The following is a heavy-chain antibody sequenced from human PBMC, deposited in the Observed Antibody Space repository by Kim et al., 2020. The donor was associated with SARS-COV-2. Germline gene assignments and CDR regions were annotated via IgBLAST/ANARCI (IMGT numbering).Heavy chain of an antibody. CDR1: GFTFSDYY. Sequence: GGSLRLSCAASGFTFSDYYMSWIRQAPGKGLEWVSYISSSSSYTNYADSVKGRFTISRDNAKNSLYLQMNSLRAEDTAVYYCARDAHYYGSGSYYRMDVWGQGTTVTVSS. V-gene: IGHV3-11*06. D-gene: IGHD3-10*01. J-gene: IGHJ6*02. CDR3: ARDAHYYGSGSYYRMDV. CDR2: ISSSSSYT.